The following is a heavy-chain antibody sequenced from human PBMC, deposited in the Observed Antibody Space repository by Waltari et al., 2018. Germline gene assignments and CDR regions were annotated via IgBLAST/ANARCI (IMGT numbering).Heavy chain of an antibody. CDR1: GFRLTNYT. CDR2: ISETSSTT. J-gene: IGHJ5*01. D-gene: IGHD3-9*01. CDR3: AVARGNYDVLTGFPVDS. Sequence: EERLVQSGGGLVQPGGSLRLSCEASGFRLTNYTMNWVRQAPGKGLEWVAYISETSSTTFYADSVRGRFIISRNNAKNSLSLQMVSLRGEDTAVYYCAVARGNYDVLTGFPVDSWGQGTLVTVSS. V-gene: IGHV3-48*01.